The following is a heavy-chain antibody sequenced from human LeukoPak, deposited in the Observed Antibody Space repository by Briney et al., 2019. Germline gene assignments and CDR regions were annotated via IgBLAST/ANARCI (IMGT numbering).Heavy chain of an antibody. D-gene: IGHD1-26*01. CDR2: IIPIFGTA. V-gene: IGHV1-69*06. CDR3: ARDNVGDYDY. CDR1: GYPFTIYA. Sequence: SVKVSCKASGYPFTIYAMNWVRQAPGQGLEWMGGIIPIFGTANYAQKFQGRVTITADKSTSTAYMELSSLRSEDTAVYYCARDNVGDYDYWGQGTLVTVSS. J-gene: IGHJ4*02.